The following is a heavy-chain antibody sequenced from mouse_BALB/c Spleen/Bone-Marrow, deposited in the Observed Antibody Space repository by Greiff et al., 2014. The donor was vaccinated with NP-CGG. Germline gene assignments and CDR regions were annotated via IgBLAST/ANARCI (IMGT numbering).Heavy chain of an antibody. V-gene: IGHV1S56*01. Sequence: QVQLKESGPELVKPGASVRISCKASGYTFTAYYIHWVKQRPGQGLEWIGWIYPGNLNTKYNEKFKGKATLTADKSSSTAYMQLSSLTSEDSAVYFCTRDAMDYWGQGTSVTASS. CDR2: IYPGNLNT. CDR1: GYTFTAYY. CDR3: TRDAMDY. J-gene: IGHJ4*01.